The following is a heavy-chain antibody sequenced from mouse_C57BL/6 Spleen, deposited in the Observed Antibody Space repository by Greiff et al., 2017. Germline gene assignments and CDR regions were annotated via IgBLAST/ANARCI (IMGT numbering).Heavy chain of an antibody. CDR2: IYPSDSET. D-gene: IGHD2-1*01. Sequence: QVQLQQSGAELVRPGSSVKLSCKASGYTFTSYWMDWVKQRPGQGLEWIGNIYPSDSETHYNQKFKDKATLTVDKSSSTAYMQLSSLTSEDSAVYYCARSDYYGNYPYFDYWGQGTTLTVSS. CDR3: ARSDYYGNYPYFDY. V-gene: IGHV1-61*01. CDR1: GYTFTSYW. J-gene: IGHJ2*01.